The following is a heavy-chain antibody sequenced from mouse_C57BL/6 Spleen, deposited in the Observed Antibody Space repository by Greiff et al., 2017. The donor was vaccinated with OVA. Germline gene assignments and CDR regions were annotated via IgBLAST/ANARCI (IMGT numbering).Heavy chain of an antibody. CDR3: ASRTAEETQCGFDY. CDR1: GYTFTSYW. Sequence: QVQLQQSGAELVMPGASVKLSCKASGYTFTSYWMHWVKQRPGQGLEWIGEIDPSDSYTNYNQKFKGKSTLTVDKSSSTAYMQLSSLTSEDSAVYYCASRTAEETQCGFDYWGQGTTLTVSS. CDR2: IDPSDSYT. J-gene: IGHJ2*01. D-gene: IGHD3-2*02. V-gene: IGHV1-69*01.